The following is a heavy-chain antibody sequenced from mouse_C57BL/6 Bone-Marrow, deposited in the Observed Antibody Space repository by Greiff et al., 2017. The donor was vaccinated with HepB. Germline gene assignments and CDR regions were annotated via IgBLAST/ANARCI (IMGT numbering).Heavy chain of an antibody. CDR1: DSEVFPIAY. Sequence: QVQLQQSGSELRSPGSSVKLSCKDFDSEVFPIAYMSWVRQKPGHGFEWIGGILPSIGRTIYGEKFEDKATLDADTLSNTAYLELNSLTSEDSAIYYCARGAYYGNYAMDYWGQGTSVTVSS. V-gene: IGHV15-2*01. CDR2: ILPSIGRT. D-gene: IGHD1-1*01. CDR3: ARGAYYGNYAMDY. J-gene: IGHJ4*01.